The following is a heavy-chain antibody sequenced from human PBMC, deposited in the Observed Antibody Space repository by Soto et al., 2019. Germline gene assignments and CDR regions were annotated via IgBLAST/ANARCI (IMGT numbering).Heavy chain of an antibody. V-gene: IGHV3-49*03. J-gene: IGHJ6*02. D-gene: IGHD6-13*01. CDR1: GFTFGDYA. CDR3: TREGPPGIAAAGGYYYYGMDV. CDR2: IRSKAYGGTT. Sequence: GGSLRLSCTASGFTFGDYAMSWFRQAPGKGLEWVGFIRSKAYGGTTECAASVKGRFTISRDDSKSIAYLQMNSLKTEDTAVYYCTREGPPGIAAAGGYYYYGMDVWGQGTTVTVSS.